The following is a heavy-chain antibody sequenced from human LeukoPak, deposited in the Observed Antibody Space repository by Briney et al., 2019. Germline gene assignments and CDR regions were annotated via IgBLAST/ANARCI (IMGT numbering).Heavy chain of an antibody. D-gene: IGHD2-21*02. CDR1: GFTFSHVW. Sequence: GGSLRLSCAASGFTFSHVWMSWVRQASGKGLEWVARIKSKTDGGTADHAASLKGRFTISRDDSKDTLYLQMNSLKTEDTAVYYCATESDWNFNFWGQGTLVTVAS. CDR3: ATESDWNFNF. CDR2: IKSKTDGGTA. J-gene: IGHJ4*02. V-gene: IGHV3-15*01.